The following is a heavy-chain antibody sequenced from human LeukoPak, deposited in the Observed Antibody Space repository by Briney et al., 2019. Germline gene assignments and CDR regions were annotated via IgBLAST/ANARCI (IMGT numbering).Heavy chain of an antibody. J-gene: IGHJ6*03. CDR1: GYTFTSYG. CDR2: ISAYNGNT. CDR3: ATNTVPFYYYYMDV. Sequence: GASVKVSCKASGYTFTSYGISWVRQAPGQGLEWMGWISAYNGNTNYAQKLQGRVTMTTDTSTSTAYMELSSLRSEDTAVYYCATNTVPFYYYYMDVWGKGTTVTVSS. V-gene: IGHV1-18*01. D-gene: IGHD4-11*01.